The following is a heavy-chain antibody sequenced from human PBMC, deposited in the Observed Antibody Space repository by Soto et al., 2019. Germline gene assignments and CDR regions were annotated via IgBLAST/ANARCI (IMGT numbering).Heavy chain of an antibody. Sequence: QVQLVQSGAEVKKPGASVKVSCKASGYTFTSYGISWVRQAPGQGLEWMGWISGYNGNTKYAQKLQSRVTMTTDTSTSTAYIELRRLRSDDTAVYYCARDLGGQIVDYWGQGTLVTVSS. CDR3: ARDLGGQIVDY. J-gene: IGHJ4*02. D-gene: IGHD1-26*01. CDR1: GYTFTSYG. V-gene: IGHV1-18*01. CDR2: ISGYNGNT.